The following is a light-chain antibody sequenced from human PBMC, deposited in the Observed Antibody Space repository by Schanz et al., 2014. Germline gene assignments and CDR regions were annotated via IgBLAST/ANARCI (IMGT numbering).Light chain of an antibody. CDR1: ESITSSN. Sequence: EIVLAQSPGTLSLSPGERATLSCRATESITSSNLAWYQQKPGQAPRLLIYGASSRATGIPDRFSGSGSGTDFNLIISSLQSEDVATYYCQHYNNWPRTFGQGTKLEIK. J-gene: IGKJ2*01. CDR3: QHYNNWPRT. V-gene: IGKV3-20*01. CDR2: GAS.